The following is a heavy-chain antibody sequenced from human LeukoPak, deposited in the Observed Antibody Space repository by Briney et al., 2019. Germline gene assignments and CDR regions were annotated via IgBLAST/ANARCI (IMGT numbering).Heavy chain of an antibody. CDR3: ARAVDTATDYFDY. CDR2: ISSTGSTI. J-gene: IGHJ4*02. V-gene: IGHV3-48*01. D-gene: IGHD5-18*01. Sequence: GGSLRLSCAASGFTFSTYSMDWVRQAPGKGLEWVSFISSTGSTIYYADSVKGRFTISRDNAKNSLYLQMDSLRAEDTAVYHCARAVDTATDYFDYWGQGTLVTVSS. CDR1: GFTFSTYS.